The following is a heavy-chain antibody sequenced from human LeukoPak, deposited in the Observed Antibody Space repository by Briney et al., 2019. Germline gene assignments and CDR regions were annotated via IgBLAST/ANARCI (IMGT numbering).Heavy chain of an antibody. CDR1: GFTFSSYG. CDR3: AKKGGSGSLERACFDI. CDR2: IACDGSKK. D-gene: IGHD3-10*01. J-gene: IGHJ3*02. V-gene: IGHV3-30*18. Sequence: PGGSLRLSCAASGFTFSSYGMYWVRQAPGKGLEWVAVIACDGSKKYYADSVKGRFTISRDNSKNTLYLQMNSLRAEDTAVYYCAKKGGSGSLERACFDIWGQGTMVTVSS.